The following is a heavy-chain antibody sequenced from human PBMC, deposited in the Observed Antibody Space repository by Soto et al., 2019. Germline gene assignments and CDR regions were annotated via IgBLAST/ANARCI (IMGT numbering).Heavy chain of an antibody. CDR2: IYYTGNT. Sequence: PSGTLSLTCTVSSGSISRPDFSWVGLRLPPGKGLEWIGYIYYTGNTYYNPSLKSRVIMSVDTSKNQFSLKLSSVTAADTAVYYCARIIAAAGTIDYWGQGTLVTVT. CDR3: ARIIAAAGTIDY. CDR1: SGSISRPDFS. J-gene: IGHJ4*02. V-gene: IGHV4-30-4*02. D-gene: IGHD6-13*01.